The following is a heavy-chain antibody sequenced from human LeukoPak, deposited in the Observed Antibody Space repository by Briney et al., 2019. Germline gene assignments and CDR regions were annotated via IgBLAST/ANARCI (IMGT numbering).Heavy chain of an antibody. D-gene: IGHD4/OR15-4a*01. CDR2: IYTSGST. J-gene: IGHJ2*01. CDR3: ARDRMVVTDNYWYFDL. V-gene: IGHV4-61*02. Sequence: QPSQTLSLACTVSGGSISSGSYYWSWIRQPAGKGLEWIGRIYTSGSTNYNPSLKSRVTISVDTSKSQFSLKLSSVTAADTAVYYCARDRMVVTDNYWYFDLWGRGTLVTVSS. CDR1: GGSISSGSYY.